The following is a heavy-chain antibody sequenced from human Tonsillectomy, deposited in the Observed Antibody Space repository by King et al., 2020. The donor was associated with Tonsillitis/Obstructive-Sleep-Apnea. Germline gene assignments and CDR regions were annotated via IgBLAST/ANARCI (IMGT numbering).Heavy chain of an antibody. CDR3: ATEQKEDIAASNYYYYGMDV. Sequence: QLVQSGAEVKKPGASVKVSCKVSGYTLTELTMHWVRQAPGKGLEWMGGFDPEDGETIYAQKFQGRVTMTEDTSTDTAYMELSSLRSEDTAVYYCATEQKEDIAASNYYYYGMDVWGQGTTVTVSS. CDR2: FDPEDGET. D-gene: IGHD6-6*01. V-gene: IGHV1-24*01. J-gene: IGHJ6*02. CDR1: GYTLTELT.